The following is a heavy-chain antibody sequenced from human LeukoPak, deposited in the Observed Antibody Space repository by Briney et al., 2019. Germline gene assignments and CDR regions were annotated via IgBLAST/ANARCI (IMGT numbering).Heavy chain of an antibody. CDR3: AREPVTTEVDY. Sequence: PGGSLRLSCAASGFTFSSYSMNWVRQAPGKGLEWVSSISSSSSYIYYADSVKGRSTISRDNAKNSLYLQMNSLRAEDTAVYYCAREPVTTEVDYWGQGTLVTVSS. D-gene: IGHD4-17*01. V-gene: IGHV3-21*01. CDR1: GFTFSSYS. J-gene: IGHJ4*02. CDR2: ISSSSSYI.